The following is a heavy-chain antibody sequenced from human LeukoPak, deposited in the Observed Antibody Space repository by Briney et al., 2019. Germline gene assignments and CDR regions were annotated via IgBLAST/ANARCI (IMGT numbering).Heavy chain of an antibody. CDR1: GFTFSSYD. D-gene: IGHD3-16*01. V-gene: IGHV3-13*01. CDR3: ARGTIRLGEYDY. Sequence: GGSLRLSCAASGFTFSSYDMHWVRQATGKGLEWVSAIGTAGDTYYPGSVKGRFTISRENAKNSLYLQMNSLRAGDTAVYYCARGTIRLGEYDYWGQGTLVTVSS. CDR2: IGTAGDT. J-gene: IGHJ4*02.